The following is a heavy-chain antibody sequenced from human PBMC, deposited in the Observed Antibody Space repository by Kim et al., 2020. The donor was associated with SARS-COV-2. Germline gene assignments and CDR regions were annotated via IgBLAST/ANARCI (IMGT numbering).Heavy chain of an antibody. D-gene: IGHD3-22*01. CDR3: ARARITMIVVVTHFDY. V-gene: IGHV4-30-4*01. Sequence: SETLSLTCTVSGGSISSGDYYWSWIRQPPGKGLEWIGYIYYSGSTYYNPSLKSRVTISVDTSKNQFSLKLSSVTAADTAVYHCARARITMIVVVTHFDYCGQGTLVTVSS. CDR2: IYYSGST. CDR1: GGSISSGDYY. J-gene: IGHJ4*02.